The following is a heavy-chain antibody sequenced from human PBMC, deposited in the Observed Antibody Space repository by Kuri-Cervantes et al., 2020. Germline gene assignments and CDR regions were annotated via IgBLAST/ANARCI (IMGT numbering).Heavy chain of an antibody. J-gene: IGHJ4*02. CDR1: GFTVSSNY. D-gene: IGHD3-9*01. CDR3: AKGVTPGLRYFDWLSDY. CDR2: ISGSGGST. V-gene: IGHV3-23*01. Sequence: ETLSLTCAASGFTVSSNYMSWVRQAPGKGLEWVSAISGSGGSTYYADSVKGRFTISRDNSKNTLYLQMNSLRAEDTAVYYCAKGVTPGLRYFDWLSDYWGQGTLVTVSS.